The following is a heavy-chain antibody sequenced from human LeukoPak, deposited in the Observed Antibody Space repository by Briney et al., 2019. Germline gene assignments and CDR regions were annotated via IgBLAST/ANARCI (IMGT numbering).Heavy chain of an antibody. CDR1: GFTFTTYG. D-gene: IGHD5-18*01. Sequence: GGSLGLSCTTSGFTFTTYGMHWVRQAPGKGLEWVAFIHSDGYDKYYGDSVKGRFTISRDNSKNTVYLQMNSLGAADTAMYYCALGGLQLWLWGFDYWGQGTLVTVSS. CDR2: IHSDGYDK. V-gene: IGHV3-30*02. CDR3: ALGGLQLWLWGFDY. J-gene: IGHJ4*02.